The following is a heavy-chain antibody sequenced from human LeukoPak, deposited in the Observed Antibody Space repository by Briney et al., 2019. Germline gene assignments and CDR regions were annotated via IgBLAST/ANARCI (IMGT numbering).Heavy chain of an antibody. Sequence: SETLSLTCTVSGGSISSYYWSWIRQPAGKGLEWIGRIYTSGSTNYNPSLKSRITMSVDTSKNQFSLKLSSVTAADTAVYYCAREGGTIFGVVIIGAFDYWGQGTLVTVSS. V-gene: IGHV4-4*07. D-gene: IGHD3-3*01. J-gene: IGHJ4*02. CDR1: GGSISSYY. CDR2: IYTSGST. CDR3: AREGGTIFGVVIIGAFDY.